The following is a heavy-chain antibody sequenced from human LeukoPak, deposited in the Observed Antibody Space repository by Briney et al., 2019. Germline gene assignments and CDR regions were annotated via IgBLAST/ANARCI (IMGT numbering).Heavy chain of an antibody. D-gene: IGHD3-22*01. J-gene: IGHJ4*02. CDR3: AKDHVVWERYYDSSGYSYFDY. CDR1: GFTFSSYG. V-gene: IGHV3-30*18. CDR2: ISYDGSNK. Sequence: GGSLRLSCAASGFTFSSYGMHWVRQAPGKGLEWVAVISYDGSNKYYADSVKGRFTISRDNSKNTLYLQMNSLRAADTAVYYCAKDHVVWERYYDSSGYSYFDYWGQGTLVTVSS.